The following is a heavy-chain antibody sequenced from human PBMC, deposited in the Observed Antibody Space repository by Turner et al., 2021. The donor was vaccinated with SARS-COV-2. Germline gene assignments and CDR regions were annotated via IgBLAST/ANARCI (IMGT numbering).Heavy chain of an antibody. CDR3: ARDLRRYATAAFDV. Sequence: QVQLVESGGGVVQPGRSLRLSCAAFGIPFSSYAMYGVRQALGKGLECVAVISDEGANTYFADSLKGRFTNSRDNSKNKVYLQMNNLSAEDTAVYYCARDLRRYATAAFDVWGQGTMVSVSS. CDR1: GIPFSSYA. CDR2: ISDEGANT. D-gene: IGHD3-9*01. J-gene: IGHJ3*01. V-gene: IGHV3-30-3*01.